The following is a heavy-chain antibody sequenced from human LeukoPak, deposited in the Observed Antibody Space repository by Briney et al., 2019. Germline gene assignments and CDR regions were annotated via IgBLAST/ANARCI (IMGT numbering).Heavy chain of an antibody. Sequence: GRSLSLSCAASGFTFSSYGMHWVRQAPGKGLEWVAVISYDGSNKYYADSVKGRFTISRDNSKNTLYLQMNSLRAEDTAVYYCAKEMGYYDSSGYSTPIDYWGQGTLVTVSS. D-gene: IGHD3-22*01. J-gene: IGHJ4*02. CDR1: GFTFSSYG. CDR3: AKEMGYYDSSGYSTPIDY. CDR2: ISYDGSNK. V-gene: IGHV3-30*18.